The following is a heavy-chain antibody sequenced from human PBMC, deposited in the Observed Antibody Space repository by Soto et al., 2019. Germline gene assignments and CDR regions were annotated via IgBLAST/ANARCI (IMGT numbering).Heavy chain of an antibody. Sequence: VSHRVCWGAAGGKCVDYGRSCVLQAPGKGLEWVSAISGSGGSTYYADSVKGRFTISRDNSKNTLYLQMNSLRAEDTAVCYCAKHVSLYNPPGTAYWG. V-gene: IGHV3-23*01. CDR1: GGKCVDYG. J-gene: IGHJ4*01. CDR3: AKHVSLYNPPGTAY. D-gene: IGHD3-10*01. CDR2: ISGSGGST.